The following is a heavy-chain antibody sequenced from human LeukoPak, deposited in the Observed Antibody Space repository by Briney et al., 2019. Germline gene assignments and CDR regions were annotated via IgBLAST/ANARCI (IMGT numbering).Heavy chain of an antibody. CDR2: IYPGDSDT. CDR3: ARPITTGSSSFDY. J-gene: IGHJ4*02. Sequence: HGESLKISCKGSGYSFTTSWIGWVRQMPGKGLEWMGIIYPGDSDTRYSPSFQGQVTISADKSVSTAYLQWSSLKASDTAIYYCARPITTGSSSFDYWGQGSLVTVSS. D-gene: IGHD3-22*01. V-gene: IGHV5-51*01. CDR1: GYSFTTSW.